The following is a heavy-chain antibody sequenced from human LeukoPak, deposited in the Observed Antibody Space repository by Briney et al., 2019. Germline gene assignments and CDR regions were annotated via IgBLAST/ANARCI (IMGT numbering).Heavy chain of an antibody. V-gene: IGHV3-21*01. CDR3: ARVHSAGSLFYFDY. J-gene: IGHJ4*02. CDR1: GFTFSSYR. Sequence: PGGSLRLSCAASGFTFSSYRMNWVRQAPGKGLEWVSFISSSGSDISYADSVKGRFTISRDNAKNSVYLQMNSLRAEDTAVYYCARVHSAGSLFYFDYWGQGILVTVSS. CDR2: ISSSGSDI. D-gene: IGHD6-19*01.